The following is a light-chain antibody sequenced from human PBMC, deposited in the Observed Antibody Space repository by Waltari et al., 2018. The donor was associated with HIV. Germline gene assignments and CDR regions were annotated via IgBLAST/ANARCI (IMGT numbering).Light chain of an antibody. Sequence: QSVLTQPPSASGTPGHRVTITCSGSSSNLGSNDVSWYQQLPGTAPKLLIFDNYKRPSGIPDRFSGSKSGTSATLGITGLQTGDEADYYCGTWDSGLSAVVFGGGTKLTVL. CDR2: DNY. J-gene: IGLJ3*02. CDR1: SSNLGSND. CDR3: GTWDSGLSAVV. V-gene: IGLV1-51*01.